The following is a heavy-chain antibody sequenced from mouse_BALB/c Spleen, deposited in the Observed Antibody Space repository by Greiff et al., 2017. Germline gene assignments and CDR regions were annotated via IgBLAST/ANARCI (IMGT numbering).Heavy chain of an antibody. CDR3: ERWGYRDDGGYYYAMEY. CDR2: INPYNDGT. J-gene: IGHJ4*01. CDR1: GYTFTSYV. D-gene: IGHD2-14*01. V-gene: IGHV1-14*01. Sequence: VQLQQSGPELVKPGASVKMSCKASGYTFTSYVMHWVKQKPGQGLEWIGYINPYNDGTKYNEKFKGKATLTSDKSSSTAYMELSSLTSEDSAVYYWERWGYRDDGGYYYAMEYWGQGTSVTVSS.